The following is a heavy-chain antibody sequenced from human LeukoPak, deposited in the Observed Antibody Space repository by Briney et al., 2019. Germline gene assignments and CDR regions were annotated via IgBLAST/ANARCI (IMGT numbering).Heavy chain of an antibody. CDR2: IYHSGST. D-gene: IGHD3-3*01. V-gene: IGHV4-38-2*01. CDR1: SYSISSGYY. Sequence: SETLSLTCAVSSYSISSGYYWGCIRQSPGKGLEWIGSIYHSGSTYYNPSLRSRVTISVDTSKNQFSLKVRSVTAADTALYYCARLTDDYITIWGQGTLVTVSS. J-gene: IGHJ4*02. CDR3: ARLTDDYITI.